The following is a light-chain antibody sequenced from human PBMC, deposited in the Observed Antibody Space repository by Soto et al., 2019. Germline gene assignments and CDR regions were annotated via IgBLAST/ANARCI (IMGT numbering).Light chain of an antibody. J-gene: IGKJ3*01. CDR2: DAS. CDR1: QSVSRN. CDR3: PQRSNWAT. V-gene: IGKV3-11*01. Sequence: EIVLAQSPATLCLSPGERATLSCRASQSVSRNLAWYQQKPGQAPRLLIYDASNRATGIPARFSGSGSVTDLTLTISSLEPEDLAVYYCPQRSNWATSGPRTKLDIK.